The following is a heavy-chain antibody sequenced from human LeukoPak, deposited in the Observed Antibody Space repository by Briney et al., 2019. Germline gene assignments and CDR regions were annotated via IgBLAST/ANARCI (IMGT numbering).Heavy chain of an antibody. CDR3: ARVRPLLDYDFWSGYGPYYYYYYGMDV. Sequence: SGGSLRLSCAASGFTFSSYEMNWVRQAPGKGLEGVSYISSSGSTIYYADSVKGRFTISRDNAKNSLYLQMNSLRAEDTAVYYCARVRPLLDYDFWSGYGPYYYYYYGMDVWGQGTTVTVSS. J-gene: IGHJ6*02. D-gene: IGHD3-3*01. V-gene: IGHV3-48*03. CDR2: ISSSGSTI. CDR1: GFTFSSYE.